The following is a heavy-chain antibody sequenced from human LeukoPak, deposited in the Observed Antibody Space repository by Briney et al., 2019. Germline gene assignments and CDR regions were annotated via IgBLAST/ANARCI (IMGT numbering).Heavy chain of an antibody. CDR3: ARGPTTVTTLFDY. D-gene: IGHD4-17*01. J-gene: IGHJ4*02. CDR2: INPNSGGT. CDR1: GYTFTGYY. Sequence: ASVKVSCKASGYTFTGYYMHWVRQAPGQGLEWMGWINPNSGGTNYAQKFQGRVTLTRDTSISTAYMELSRLRSDDTAVCYCARGPTTVTTLFDYWGQGTLVTVSS. V-gene: IGHV1-2*02.